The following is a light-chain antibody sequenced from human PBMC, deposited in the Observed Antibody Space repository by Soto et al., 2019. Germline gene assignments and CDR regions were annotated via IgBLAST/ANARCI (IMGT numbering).Light chain of an antibody. CDR1: QSVNSL. V-gene: IGKV1-5*03. Sequence: IRMPQSPSTLSASVGARVTITCLASQSVNSLLAWYQQKPGKAPKLLIYKESTLATGVPSRFSGSGFGAESTLTISSLQPDDFATYYCQQYMAYPYALGQGTKVDIK. CDR3: QQYMAYPYA. CDR2: KES. J-gene: IGKJ2*01.